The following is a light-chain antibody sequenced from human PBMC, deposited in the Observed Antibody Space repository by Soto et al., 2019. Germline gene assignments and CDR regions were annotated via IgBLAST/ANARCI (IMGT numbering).Light chain of an antibody. CDR2: EVA. CDR3: SSFGGSSV. CDR1: SSDIGNYY. Sequence: QSVLTQPPSASGSPGQSVTISCTGTSSDIGNYYVSWYQQHPGKAPKLIIYEVAQRPSGVPDRFSGSKSGNTASLTVSGLQAEDEADYYCSSFGGSSVFGTGTKVTVL. J-gene: IGLJ1*01. V-gene: IGLV2-8*01.